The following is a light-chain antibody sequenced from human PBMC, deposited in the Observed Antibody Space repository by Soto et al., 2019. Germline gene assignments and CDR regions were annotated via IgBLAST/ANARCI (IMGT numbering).Light chain of an antibody. V-gene: IGKV1-5*01. J-gene: IGKJ2*01. CDR1: QTTNTW. CDR2: DAS. Sequence: GARVTITCRASQTTNTWLAWYQQKTWTAPKLLIYDASSLEGGVPSRFSASGSGTEFTLTISSLQPDALATYYCQQYISYPYTFGQGTKVEIK. CDR3: QQYISYPYT.